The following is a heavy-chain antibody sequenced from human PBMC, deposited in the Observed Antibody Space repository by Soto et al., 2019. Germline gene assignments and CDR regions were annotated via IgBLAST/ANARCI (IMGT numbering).Heavy chain of an antibody. D-gene: IGHD3-3*01. J-gene: IGHJ6*02. CDR2: INPNSGGT. Sequence: QVQLVQSGAEVKKPGASVKVSCKASGHSFTAYYMHWVRQAPGQGLEWMGWINPNSGGTKYAQKFQGRVTMTRDTSSRTVDMELSGLSSDDTAVYSRARALIRVLDLIPEHYYSGMDVWGDGTTFNVA. V-gene: IGHV1-2*02. CDR1: GHSFTAYY. CDR3: ARALIRVLDLIPEHYYSGMDV.